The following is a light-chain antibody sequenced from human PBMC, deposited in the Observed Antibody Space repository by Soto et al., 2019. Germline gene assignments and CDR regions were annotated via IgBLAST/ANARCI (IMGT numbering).Light chain of an antibody. CDR2: DVS. Sequence: QSALTQPRSVSGPPGQSVSISCSGTSSDVDTYNYVSWYQQHPGKAPKLMIYDVSKRPSGVPDRFSGSKSGNTASLTISGLQAEDEADYYCCSYAGGYTHAVFGGGTKLTVL. CDR3: CSYAGGYTHAV. J-gene: IGLJ2*01. V-gene: IGLV2-11*01. CDR1: SSDVDTYNY.